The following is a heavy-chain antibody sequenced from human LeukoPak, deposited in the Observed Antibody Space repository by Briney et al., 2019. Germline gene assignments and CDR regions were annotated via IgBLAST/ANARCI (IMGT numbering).Heavy chain of an antibody. CDR2: ISYDGSNK. J-gene: IGHJ4*02. D-gene: IGHD6-6*01. CDR1: GFTFSSYA. CDR3: ASTHLYSSSPVNAFDY. Sequence: GGSLRLSCAASGFTFSSYAMHWVRQAPGKGLEWVAVISYDGSNKYYADSVKGRFTISRDNSKNTLYLQMNSLRAEDTAVYYCASTHLYSSSPVNAFDYWGQGTLVTVSS. V-gene: IGHV3-30-3*01.